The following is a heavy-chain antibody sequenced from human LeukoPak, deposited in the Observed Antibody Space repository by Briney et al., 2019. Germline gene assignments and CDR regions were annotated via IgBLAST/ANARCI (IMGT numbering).Heavy chain of an antibody. CDR2: IYYSGST. J-gene: IGHJ1*01. Sequence: SETLSLTCTVSVGSISSGGYYWSWIRQHPGRDLGWIGYIYYSGSTYYNPSLKSRVTISVDTSKNQFSLKLSSVSAADAAVYYCARGSYGDYEYFQHWGQGTLVTVSS. D-gene: IGHD4-17*01. CDR1: VGSISSGGYY. V-gene: IGHV4-31*03. CDR3: ARGSYGDYEYFQH.